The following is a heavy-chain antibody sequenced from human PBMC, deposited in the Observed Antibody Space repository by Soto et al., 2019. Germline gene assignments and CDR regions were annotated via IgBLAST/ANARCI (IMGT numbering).Heavy chain of an antibody. CDR1: GGSISSSNW. V-gene: IGHV4-4*02. CDR2: IYHSGST. CDR3: AGGGRIAAT. J-gene: IGHJ5*02. Sequence: QVQLQESGPGLVKPSGTLSLTCAVSGGSISSSNWWSWVRQPPGKGLDWIGEIYHSGSTNYNPSLRSRVTVSVDQSQIQCSLTLGSVTAADTAVYYCAGGGRIAATWGQGTLVTVSS. D-gene: IGHD6-13*01.